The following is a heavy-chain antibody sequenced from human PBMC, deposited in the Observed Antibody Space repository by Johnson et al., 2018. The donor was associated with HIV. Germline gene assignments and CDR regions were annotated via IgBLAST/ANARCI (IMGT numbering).Heavy chain of an antibody. CDR1: GFTFDDYG. V-gene: IGHV3-20*04. CDR2: INWNGGST. CDR3: ARAKIFCSGGRCSLDAFDI. Sequence: VQLVESGGGVVRPGGSLRLSCAASGFTFDDYGMSWVRQAPGKGLEWVSGINWNGGSTGYADSVKGRFTISRDNVKNSLYLQMNSLRAEDTALYYCARAKIFCSGGRCSLDAFDIWGQGTMVTVSS. D-gene: IGHD2-15*01. J-gene: IGHJ3*02.